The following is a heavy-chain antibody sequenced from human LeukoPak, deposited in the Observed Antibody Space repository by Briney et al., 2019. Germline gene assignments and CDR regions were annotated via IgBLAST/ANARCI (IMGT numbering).Heavy chain of an antibody. CDR3: ARDMTFCSGGSCYSLGFDI. Sequence: PGGSLRLSCAASGFTFSSYGMHWVRQAPGKGLEWFSYISSSRGTIYYADSVKGRFTISRDNAKNSLYLQMNSLRDEDTAVYYCARDMTFCSGGSCYSLGFDIWGQGTMVTVSS. CDR1: GFTFSSYG. V-gene: IGHV3-48*02. D-gene: IGHD2-15*01. CDR2: ISSSRGTI. J-gene: IGHJ3*02.